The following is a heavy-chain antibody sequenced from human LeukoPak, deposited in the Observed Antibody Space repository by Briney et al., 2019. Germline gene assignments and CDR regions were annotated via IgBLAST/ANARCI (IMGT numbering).Heavy chain of an antibody. CDR2: IHYSGST. Sequence: SETLSLTCTVSGDSISGSSYYWCWIRQPPGKGLEWIGSIHYSGSTQYNPSLKSRLTTSIDTSKNHFSLKLTSVSAADTAVYYCARFSSIAAAFDYWGLGTLVTVSS. CDR1: GDSISGSSYY. V-gene: IGHV4-39*02. CDR3: ARFSSIAAAFDY. D-gene: IGHD6-13*01. J-gene: IGHJ4*02.